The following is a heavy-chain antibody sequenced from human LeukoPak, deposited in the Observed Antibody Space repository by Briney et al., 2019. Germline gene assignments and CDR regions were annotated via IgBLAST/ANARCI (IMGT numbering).Heavy chain of an antibody. CDR1: GGTFSSYG. CDR2: ISAYNGNT. V-gene: IGHV1-18*01. D-gene: IGHD6-13*01. Sequence: GASVKVSCKASGGTFSSYGISRVRQAPGQGLEWMGWISAYNGNTNYAQKLQGRVTMTTDTSTSTAYMELRSLRSDDTAVYYCAREDQGQHQDYWGQGTLVTVSS. CDR3: AREDQGQHQDY. J-gene: IGHJ4*02.